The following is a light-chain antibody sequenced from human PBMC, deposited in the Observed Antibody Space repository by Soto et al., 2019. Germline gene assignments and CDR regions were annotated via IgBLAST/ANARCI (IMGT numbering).Light chain of an antibody. CDR1: QSISNY. V-gene: IGKV1-39*01. J-gene: IGKJ1*01. Sequence: IQMTQSPASLSASIGDRVIITCRASQSISNYLNWYQHKPGRAPKFLIYAASSLQSGVPSRFSGSGSGTDFTLTISSLQREDFATYFCQQSFSSSWTFGQGTKV. CDR3: QQSFSSSWT. CDR2: AAS.